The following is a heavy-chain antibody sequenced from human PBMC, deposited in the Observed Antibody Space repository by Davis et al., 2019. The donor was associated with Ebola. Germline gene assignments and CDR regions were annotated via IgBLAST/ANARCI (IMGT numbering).Heavy chain of an antibody. Sequence: GESLKISCAASGFTFSSYWMHWVRQAPGKGLVWVSRINSDGSSTSYADSVKGRFTISRDNAKNTLYLQMNSLRAEDTAVYYCARDDHARDTAMVTDYWGQGTLVTVSS. V-gene: IGHV3-74*01. J-gene: IGHJ4*02. CDR2: INSDGSST. CDR3: ARDDHARDTAMVTDY. CDR1: GFTFSSYW. D-gene: IGHD5-18*01.